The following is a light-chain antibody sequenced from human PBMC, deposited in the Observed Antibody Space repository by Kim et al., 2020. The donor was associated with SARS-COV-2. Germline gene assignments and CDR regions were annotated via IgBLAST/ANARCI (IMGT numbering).Light chain of an antibody. V-gene: IGKV3-20*01. J-gene: IGKJ5*01. CDR2: GAS. CDR3: QQYVDSPFT. CDR1: QSIRGDS. Sequence: APGDTAPLSCRASQSIRGDSLAWYQQRPGQAPRVLIYGASSRATGMPDRFSGSGSGTDFTLTISRLQPEDFAVYYCQQYVDSPFTFGQGTRVEIK.